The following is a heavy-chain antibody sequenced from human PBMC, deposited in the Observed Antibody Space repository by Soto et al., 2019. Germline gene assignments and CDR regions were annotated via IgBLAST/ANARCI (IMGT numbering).Heavy chain of an antibody. Sequence: QVQLVQSGAEVKKPGASVKVSCKASGYTFTSYGISWVRQAPGQGLEWMGWISAYNGNTNYAQKLQGRVTMTTDTSTSTAYMVLRSLRSDDTAVYYCARGYYDYVWGSYRPPDYWGQGTLVTVSS. J-gene: IGHJ4*02. CDR3: ARGYYDYVWGSYRPPDY. CDR1: GYTFTSYG. CDR2: ISAYNGNT. V-gene: IGHV1-18*01. D-gene: IGHD3-16*02.